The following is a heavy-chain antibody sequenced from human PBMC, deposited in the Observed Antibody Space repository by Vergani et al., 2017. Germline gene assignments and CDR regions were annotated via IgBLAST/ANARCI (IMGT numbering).Heavy chain of an antibody. CDR2: IRYDASNS. V-gene: IGHV3-30*02. CDR3: AKHTRSGFIDY. D-gene: IGHD1-26*01. Sequence: QVQLVESGGGVVQPGGSLRLSCAASGFTFFSYDMHWVRQAPGKGLEWVTFIRYDASNSYYADSVKGRFTISIDNSKNTLSLQMNSLRAEDTAVYYCAKHTRSGFIDYWGQGTLVTVSS. CDR1: GFTFFSYD. J-gene: IGHJ4*02.